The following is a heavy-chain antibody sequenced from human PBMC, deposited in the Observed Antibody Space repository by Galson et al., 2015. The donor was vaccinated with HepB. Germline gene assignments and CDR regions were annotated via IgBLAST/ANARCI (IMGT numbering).Heavy chain of an antibody. D-gene: IGHD5-18*01. V-gene: IGHV1-69*02. J-gene: IGHJ6*03. CDR1: GYTFTGYY. CDR2: IIPILGIA. CDR3: ARYGAAMVNDYYYMDV. Sequence: SVKVSCKASGYTFTGYYMHWVRQAPGQGLEWMGRIIPILGIANYAQKFQGRVTITADKSTSTAYMELSSLRSEDTAVYYCARYGAAMVNDYYYMDVWGKGTTVTVSS.